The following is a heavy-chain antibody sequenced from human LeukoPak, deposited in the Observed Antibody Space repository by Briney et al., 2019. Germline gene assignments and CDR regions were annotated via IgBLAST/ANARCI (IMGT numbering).Heavy chain of an antibody. CDR1: GFTFNSYA. CDR2: ISNDASNK. D-gene: IGHD6-19*01. J-gene: IGHJ4*02. V-gene: IGHV3-30*04. Sequence: GGSLRLSCAASGFTFNSYAVYWVRQAPGKGLEWVAVISNDASNKYYADSVKGRFTISRDNSKNTLYLQMNSLRAEDTAVYYCARRDQNFVYGNGWLGPGYFDNWGQGTLVTVSS. CDR3: ARRDQNFVYGNGWLGPGYFDN.